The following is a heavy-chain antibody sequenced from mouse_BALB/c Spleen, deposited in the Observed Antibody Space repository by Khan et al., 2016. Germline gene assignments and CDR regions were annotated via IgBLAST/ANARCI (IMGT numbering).Heavy chain of an antibody. CDR2: INTYTGEP. J-gene: IGHJ4*01. D-gene: IGHD2-3*01. CDR3: ARSRGYLSAMDY. CDR1: GYTFTNYG. V-gene: IGHV9-1*02. Sequence: QIQLVQSGPELKKPGETVKISCKASGYTFTNYGMNWVKQAPGKGLKWMGWINTYTGEPTYADDFKGRFAFSLETSASTAYLQINNLKNEDMATYFCARSRGYLSAMDYWGQGTSVTVSS.